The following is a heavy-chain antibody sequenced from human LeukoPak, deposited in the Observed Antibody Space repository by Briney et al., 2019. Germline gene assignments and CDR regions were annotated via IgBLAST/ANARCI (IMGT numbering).Heavy chain of an antibody. CDR3: TKDRQGPNQYHMDV. V-gene: IGHV3-7*01. CDR2: INQDGGTT. CDR1: GFTYSSLW. J-gene: IGHJ6*03. Sequence: GGSLRLSCAASGFTYSSLWMSWVRQAPGRGPEWVANINQDGGTTYYVASVKGRFTISRDNAKNSLSLQMSSLRAEDTAVYYCTKDRQGPNQYHMDVWGKGTTVTVSS.